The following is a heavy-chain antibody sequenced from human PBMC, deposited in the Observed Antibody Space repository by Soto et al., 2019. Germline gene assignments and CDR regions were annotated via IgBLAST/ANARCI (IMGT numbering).Heavy chain of an antibody. CDR1: GYTFTSYY. CDR3: ARAAYSSSWYRWYYGMDV. V-gene: IGHV1-46*01. Sequence: ASVKVSCKASGYTFTSYYMHWVRQAPGQGREWMGIINPSGGSTSYAQKFQGRVTMTRDTSTSTVYMELSSLRSEDTAVYYCARAAYSSSWYRWYYGMDVWGQGXTVTVSS. J-gene: IGHJ6*02. CDR2: INPSGGST. D-gene: IGHD6-13*01.